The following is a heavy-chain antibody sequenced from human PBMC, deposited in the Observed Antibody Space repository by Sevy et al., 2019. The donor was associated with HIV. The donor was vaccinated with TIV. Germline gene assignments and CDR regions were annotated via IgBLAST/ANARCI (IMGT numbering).Heavy chain of an antibody. CDR2: ISGSGGST. D-gene: IGHD3-22*01. CDR3: AKGDYYDSSGYYRSYYYYMDV. J-gene: IGHJ6*03. Sequence: GGSQRLSCAASGFTFSSYAMSWVRQAPGKGLEWVSAISGSGGSTYYADSVKGRFTISRDNSKNTLYLQMNSLRAEDTAVYYCAKGDYYDSSGYYRSYYYYMDVWGKGTTVTVSS. CDR1: GFTFSSYA. V-gene: IGHV3-23*01.